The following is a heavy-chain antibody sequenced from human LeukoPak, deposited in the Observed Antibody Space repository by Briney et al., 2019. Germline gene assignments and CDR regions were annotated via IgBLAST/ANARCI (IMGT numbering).Heavy chain of an antibody. CDR2: IYTSGST. D-gene: IGHD3-3*01. V-gene: IGHV4-4*07. CDR3: ARDNPNDFWSGYYPYYFDY. Sequence: SETLSLTCTVSGGSISSYYWSWIRQPAGKGLEWIGRIYTSGSTNYNPSLKSRVTMSVDTSKSQFSLKLSSVTAADTAVYYCARDNPNDFWSGYYPYYFDYWGQGTLVTVSS. CDR1: GGSISSYY. J-gene: IGHJ4*02.